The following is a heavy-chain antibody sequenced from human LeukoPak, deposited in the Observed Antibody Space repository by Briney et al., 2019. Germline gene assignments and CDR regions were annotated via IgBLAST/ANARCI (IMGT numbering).Heavy chain of an antibody. J-gene: IGHJ6*02. CDR1: GFTFSSYG. V-gene: IGHV3-33*01. CDR2: IWYDGSNK. CDR3: ARDRLVRGVYYYYGMDV. D-gene: IGHD3-10*01. Sequence: PGRSLRLSCAASGFTFSSYGMHWVRQAPGKGLEWVAVIWYDGSNKYYADSVKGRFTISRDNSKNTLYLQMNGLRAEDTAVYYCARDRLVRGVYYYYGMDVWGQGTTVTVSS.